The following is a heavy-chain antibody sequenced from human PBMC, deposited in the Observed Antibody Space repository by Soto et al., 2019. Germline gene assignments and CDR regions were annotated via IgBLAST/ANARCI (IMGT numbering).Heavy chain of an antibody. D-gene: IGHD2-8*01. CDR3: AKDQIVLMVYAREYYFDY. J-gene: IGHJ4*02. V-gene: IGHV3-30*18. CDR2: ISYDGSNK. CDR1: GFTFSSYG. Sequence: GGSLRLSCAASGFTFSSYGMHWVRQAPGKGLEWVAVISYDGSNKYYADSVKGRFTISRDNSKNTLYLQMNSLRAEDTAVYYCAKDQIVLMVYAREYYFDYWGQGTLVTVSS.